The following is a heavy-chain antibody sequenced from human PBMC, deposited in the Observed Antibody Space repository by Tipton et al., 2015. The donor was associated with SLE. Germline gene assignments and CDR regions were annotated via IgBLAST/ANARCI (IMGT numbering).Heavy chain of an antibody. CDR3: AKGPPGDSSGHYVDYNYYYMDV. CDR1: GFTFSSYG. V-gene: IGHV3-33*06. Sequence: SLRLSCAASGFTFSSYGMHWVRQAPGKGLEWVAVIWYDGSNKYYADSVKGRFTISRDNSKNTLYLQMNSLRAEDTAVYYCAKGPPGDSSGHYVDYNYYYMDVWGKGTTVTVSS. D-gene: IGHD3-22*01. CDR2: IWYDGSNK. J-gene: IGHJ6*03.